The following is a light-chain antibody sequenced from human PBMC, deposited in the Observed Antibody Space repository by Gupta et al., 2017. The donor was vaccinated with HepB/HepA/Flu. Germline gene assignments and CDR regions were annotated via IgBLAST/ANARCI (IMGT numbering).Light chain of an antibody. CDR3: KQSIHVPLT. Sequence: DLVLTHTPLSLSVTPGQPASISCKPSQSLLHNDEKTYLHWYLQKPGQPPQLLIYEVFNRFSGVPDRFSGSGSGTXFTLKIXRVEAEDVGIYYCKQSIHVPLTFGXGTKVEIK. CDR1: QSLLHNDEKTY. CDR2: EVF. J-gene: IGKJ3*01. V-gene: IGKV2D-29*01.